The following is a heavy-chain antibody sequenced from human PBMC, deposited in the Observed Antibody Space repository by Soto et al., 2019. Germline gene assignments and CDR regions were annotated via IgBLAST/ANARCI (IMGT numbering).Heavy chain of an antibody. V-gene: IGHV4-28*03. CDR3: ARVGDSSGWYGWFDY. CDR2: IYYSGST. D-gene: IGHD6-19*01. Sequence: SETLSLTCAVSGHSIRSNTWWGWIRQPPGKGLEWIGYIYYSGSTNYNPSLKSRVTISVDTSKNQFSLKLSSVTAADTAVYYCARVGDSSGWYGWFDYWGQGTTVTVSS. CDR1: GHSIRSNTW. J-gene: IGHJ4*03.